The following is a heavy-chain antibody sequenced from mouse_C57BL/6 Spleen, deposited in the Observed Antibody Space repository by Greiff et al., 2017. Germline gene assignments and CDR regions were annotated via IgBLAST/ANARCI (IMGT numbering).Heavy chain of an antibody. D-gene: IGHD2-4*01. J-gene: IGHJ2*01. CDR3: AMIYYDYDPLLDY. V-gene: IGHV1-22*01. CDR2: INPNNGGT. Sequence: DVKLQESGPELVKPGASVKMSCKASGYTFTDYNMHWVKQSHGKSLEWIGYINPNNGGTSYNQKFKGKATLTVNKSSSTAYMELRSLTSEDSAVYYCAMIYYDYDPLLDYWGQGTTLTVSS. CDR1: GYTFTDYN.